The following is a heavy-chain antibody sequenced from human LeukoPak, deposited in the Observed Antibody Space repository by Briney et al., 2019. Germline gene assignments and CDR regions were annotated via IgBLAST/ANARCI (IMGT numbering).Heavy chain of an antibody. Sequence: GASVKVSCKVSGYTLTELSMHWVRQAPGKGLEWMGGFNPEDGETIYAQKFQGRVTMTEDTSTDTAYMELSSLRSEDTAVYYCATDRHFVVRGVIYTNNWFDPWGRGTLVTVSS. CDR1: GYTLTELS. J-gene: IGHJ5*02. D-gene: IGHD3-10*01. CDR3: ATDRHFVVRGVIYTNNWFDP. CDR2: FNPEDGET. V-gene: IGHV1-24*01.